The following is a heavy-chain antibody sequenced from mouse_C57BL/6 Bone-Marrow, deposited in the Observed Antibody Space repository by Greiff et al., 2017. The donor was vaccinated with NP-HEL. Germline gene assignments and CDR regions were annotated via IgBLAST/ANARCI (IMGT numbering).Heavy chain of an antibody. Sequence: QVQLQQPGAELVKPGASVKMSCKASGYTFTSYWITWVKQRPGQGLEWIGDIYPGSGSTNYNEKFKSKATLTVDTSSSTAYMQLSSLTSEDSAVYYCARRGGVYGYAPYYFDYWGQGTTLTVSS. D-gene: IGHD2-2*01. CDR3: ARRGGVYGYAPYYFDY. V-gene: IGHV1-55*01. CDR2: IYPGSGST. CDR1: GYTFTSYW. J-gene: IGHJ2*01.